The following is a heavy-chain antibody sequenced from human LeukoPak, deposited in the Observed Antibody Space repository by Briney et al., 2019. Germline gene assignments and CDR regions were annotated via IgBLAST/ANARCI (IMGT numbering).Heavy chain of an antibody. D-gene: IGHD6-6*01. CDR3: ARDLIAARPGWFDP. V-gene: IGHV1-18*01. Sequence: ASVKVSCKASGYAFTTYGINWVRQAPGQGLEWMGWISAYNGDTNYAQNVQGRVTMSTDTSTSTAYMELRSLRSDDTAVYYCARDLIAARPGWFDPWGQGTLVTVSP. CDR1: GYAFTTYG. CDR2: ISAYNGDT. J-gene: IGHJ5*02.